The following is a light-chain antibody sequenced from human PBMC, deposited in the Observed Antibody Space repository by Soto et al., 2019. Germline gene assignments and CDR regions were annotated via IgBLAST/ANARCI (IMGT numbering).Light chain of an antibody. CDR1: QSISSW. Sequence: DIQMTQSPSTLSASVGDRVTITCRASQSISSWLAWYQQKPGKAPKLLIYDASSLESGVSSRFNGSGSGTEFTLTISSLQPDDFATYYCQQYNSYSGTFGQGTKVDIK. CDR3: QQYNSYSGT. CDR2: DAS. J-gene: IGKJ1*01. V-gene: IGKV1-5*01.